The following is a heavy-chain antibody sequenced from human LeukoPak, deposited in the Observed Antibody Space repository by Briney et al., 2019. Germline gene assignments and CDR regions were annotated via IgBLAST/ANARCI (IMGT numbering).Heavy chain of an antibody. CDR1: GFTFSSYG. D-gene: IGHD3-22*01. V-gene: IGHV3-30*02. Sequence: GGSLRLSCAASGFTFSSYGMHWVRQAPGKGLEWVAFIRYDGSNKYYADSVKGRFTISRDNSKNTLYLQMNSLRAEDTAVYYCASRTYYDSSGYYTLFDYWGQGTLVTVSS. J-gene: IGHJ4*02. CDR3: ASRTYYDSSGYYTLFDY. CDR2: IRYDGSNK.